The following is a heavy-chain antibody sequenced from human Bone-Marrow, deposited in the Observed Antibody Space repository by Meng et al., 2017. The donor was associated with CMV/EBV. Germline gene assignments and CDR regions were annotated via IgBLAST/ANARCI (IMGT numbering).Heavy chain of an antibody. CDR2: IYYSGST. CDR3: ASLASYNWFDP. V-gene: IGHV4-39*01. D-gene: IGHD3-3*02. J-gene: IGHJ5*02. Sequence: SEPLSLTCTVSGGSVSSSSYYWGWIRQPPGKGLEWIGSIYYSGSTYYNPSLKSRVTISVDTSKNQFSLKLSSVTAADTAVYYCASLASYNWFDPWGQGTLVTVSS. CDR1: GGSVSSSSYY.